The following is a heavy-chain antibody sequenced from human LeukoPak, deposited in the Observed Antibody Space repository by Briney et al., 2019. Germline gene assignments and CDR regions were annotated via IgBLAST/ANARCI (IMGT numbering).Heavy chain of an antibody. CDR1: GGSFSGYY. J-gene: IGHJ5*02. CDR3: ARDVNYYDSSGYPLP. CDR2: INHSGST. Sequence: PSETLSLTCAVYGGSFSGYYWSWTRQPPGKGLEWIGEINHSGSTNYNPSLKSRVTISVDTSKNQFSLKLSFVTAADTAVYYCARDVNYYDSSGYPLPWGQGTLVTVSS. D-gene: IGHD3-22*01. V-gene: IGHV4-34*01.